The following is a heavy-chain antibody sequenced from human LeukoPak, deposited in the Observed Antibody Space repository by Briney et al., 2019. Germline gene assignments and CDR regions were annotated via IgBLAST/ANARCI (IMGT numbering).Heavy chain of an antibody. D-gene: IGHD6-19*01. Sequence: PGGSLRLSCAASGFTFSSYEMNWVRQAPGKGLEWVSYISSSGSTIYYADSVKGRFTISRDNSKNTVYLQMSSLRVEDTAVYYCAKKGSYSSGWYGGHYFDSWGQGTLVTVSS. V-gene: IGHV3-48*03. J-gene: IGHJ4*01. CDR2: ISSSGSTI. CDR1: GFTFSSYE. CDR3: AKKGSYSSGWYGGHYFDS.